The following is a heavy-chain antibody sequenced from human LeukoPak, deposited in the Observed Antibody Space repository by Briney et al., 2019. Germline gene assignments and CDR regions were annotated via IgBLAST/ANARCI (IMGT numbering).Heavy chain of an antibody. V-gene: IGHV4-30-2*01. J-gene: IGHJ3*02. CDR2: IYHSGST. Sequence: TLSLTCAVSGGSISSGGYSWSWIRQPPGKGLEWIGYIYHSGSTYYNPSLKSRVTISVDTSKNPFSLKLSSVTAADTAVYYCARMGGGYAFDIWGQGTMVTVSS. CDR3: ARMGGGYAFDI. CDR1: GGSISSGGYS. D-gene: IGHD1-26*01.